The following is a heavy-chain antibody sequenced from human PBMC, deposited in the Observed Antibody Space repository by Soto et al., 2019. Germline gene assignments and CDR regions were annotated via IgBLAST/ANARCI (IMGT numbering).Heavy chain of an antibody. CDR3: ARECFDYVLCHGMDV. D-gene: IGHD3-16*01. J-gene: IGHJ6*02. CDR2: INPTGGAT. Sequence: QVQLVQSGAELQKPGASGRISCKASGYSFTRYYMHWMRQAPGQGLEWMGIINPTGGATTYEQKCQGRFTMAGDPSTTTVYMELRSLRPEDTAVYFCARECFDYVLCHGMDVWGQGTPVTVSS. CDR1: GYSFTRYY. V-gene: IGHV1-46*01.